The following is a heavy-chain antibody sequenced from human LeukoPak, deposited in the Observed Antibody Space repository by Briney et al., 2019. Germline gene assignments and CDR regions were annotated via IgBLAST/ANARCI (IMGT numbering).Heavy chain of an antibody. CDR1: GGSFSGYY. Sequence: SETLSLTCAVYGGSFSGYYWSWIRQPPGKGLEWIGEINHSGSTNYNPSLKSRVTISVDTSKNQFSLKLSSVTAADTAVYYCARSPRYSSGWYKQGMNWFDPWGQGTLVTVSS. D-gene: IGHD6-19*01. CDR3: ARSPRYSSGWYKQGMNWFDP. CDR2: INHSGST. V-gene: IGHV4-34*01. J-gene: IGHJ5*02.